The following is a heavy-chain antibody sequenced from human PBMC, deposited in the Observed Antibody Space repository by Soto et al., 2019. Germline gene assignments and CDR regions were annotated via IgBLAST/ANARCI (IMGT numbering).Heavy chain of an antibody. CDR1: GFTFSSYA. J-gene: IGHJ4*02. Sequence: GSLRLSCAASGFTFSSYAMHWVRQAPGKGLEWVAVISYDGSNKYYADSVKGRFTISRDNSKNTLYLQMNSLRAEDTAVYYCARDDYYDYVWGSYRYGPYDYWGQGTLVTVSS. CDR3: ARDDYYDYVWGSYRYGPYDY. V-gene: IGHV3-30-3*01. D-gene: IGHD3-16*02. CDR2: ISYDGSNK.